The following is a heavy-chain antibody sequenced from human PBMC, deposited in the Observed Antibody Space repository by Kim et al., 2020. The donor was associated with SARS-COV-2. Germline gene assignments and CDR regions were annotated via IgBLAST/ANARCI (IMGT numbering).Heavy chain of an antibody. CDR2: IIPIFGTA. V-gene: IGHV1-69*13. Sequence: SVKVSCKASGGTFSSYAISWVRQAPGQGLEWMGGIIPIFGTANYAQKFQGRVTITADESTSTAYMALSSLRSEDTAVYYCAADIAVAPIWGYWGQGTLVTVSS. CDR3: AADIAVAPIWGY. D-gene: IGHD6-19*01. J-gene: IGHJ4*02. CDR1: GGTFSSYA.